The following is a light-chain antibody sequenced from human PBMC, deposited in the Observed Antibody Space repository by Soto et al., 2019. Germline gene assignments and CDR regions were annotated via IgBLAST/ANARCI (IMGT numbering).Light chain of an antibody. V-gene: IGKV1-5*03. CDR3: QQYKAYSYT. CDR2: KAS. Sequence: DIGMTQSPSTLSASVGDRVTITCRATQSLNIWLAWYQQKPGKAPKLLISKASSLESGVPSRFSGSGSGTEFSLTISSLQPDDFATYYCQQYKAYSYTFGQGTKLEMK. CDR1: QSLNIW. J-gene: IGKJ2*01.